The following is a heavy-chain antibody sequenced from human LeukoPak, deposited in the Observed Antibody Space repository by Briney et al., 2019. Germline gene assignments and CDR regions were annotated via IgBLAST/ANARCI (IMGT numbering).Heavy chain of an antibody. Sequence: SETLSLTCTVSGGSISSYYWSWIRQPPGKGLEWIGYIYYSGSTNYNSSLKSRVTISVDTSKNQFSLKLSSVTAADTAVYYCASVTFGGVIVDYWGQGTLVTVSS. CDR3: ASVTFGGVIVDY. CDR1: GGSISSYY. V-gene: IGHV4-59*01. D-gene: IGHD3-16*02. J-gene: IGHJ4*02. CDR2: IYYSGST.